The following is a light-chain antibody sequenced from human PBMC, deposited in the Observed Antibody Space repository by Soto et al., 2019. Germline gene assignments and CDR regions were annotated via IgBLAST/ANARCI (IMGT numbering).Light chain of an antibody. CDR2: GAS. CDR3: QQYCRSPFT. V-gene: IGKV3-20*01. Sequence: EIVLTQSPGTLSLSPGERATLSCRASQGVSSNNLAWYQQRPGQAPRVVIYGASTRATGIPERFSGSGSGTDFTLTISRLEPEDFAVYYCQQYCRSPFTFGPGTKVDIK. CDR1: QGVSSNN. J-gene: IGKJ3*01.